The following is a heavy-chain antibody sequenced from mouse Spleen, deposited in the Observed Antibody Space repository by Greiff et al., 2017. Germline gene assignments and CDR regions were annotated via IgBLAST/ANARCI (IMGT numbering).Heavy chain of an antibody. CDR2: ISSGGSYT. CDR1: GFTFSSYG. Sequence: EVQLVESGGDLVKPGGSLKLSCAASGFTFSSYGMSWVRQTPDKRLEWVATISSGGSYTYYPDSVKGRFTISRDNAKNTLYLQMSSLKSEDTAMYYCARPQTAQANYFDYWGQGTTLTVSS. D-gene: IGHD3-2*02. J-gene: IGHJ2*01. V-gene: IGHV5-6*01. CDR3: ARPQTAQANYFDY.